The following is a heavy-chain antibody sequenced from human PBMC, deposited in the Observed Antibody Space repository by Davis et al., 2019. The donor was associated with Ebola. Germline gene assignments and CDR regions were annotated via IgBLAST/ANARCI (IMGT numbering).Heavy chain of an antibody. V-gene: IGHV4-39*01. CDR2: IYYRGTT. CDR3: ATRRLSFEAIDY. CDR1: GGSISSSSYY. Sequence: GSLRLSCTVSGGSISSSSYYWGWIRQPPGKGLEWIGSIYYRGTTYYTPSLKSRVTISVDTSNNQFSLKLTSVSAADTAVYYCATRRLSFEAIDYWGQGTLVTVSS. D-gene: IGHD1-26*01. J-gene: IGHJ4*02.